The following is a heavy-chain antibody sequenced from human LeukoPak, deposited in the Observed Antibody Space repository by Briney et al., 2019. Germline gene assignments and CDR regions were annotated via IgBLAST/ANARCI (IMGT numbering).Heavy chain of an antibody. D-gene: IGHD5-18*01. CDR3: ARARGYSYGYSDY. V-gene: IGHV3-48*01. Sequence: GGSLRLSCAPSGFTFSSYSMNWVRQAPGKGLEWVSYISNGGNIIDYADSVKGRFTTSRDNAKNSLYLQMNSLRAEDTAVYYRARARGYSYGYSDYWGQGTLVTVSS. J-gene: IGHJ4*02. CDR2: ISNGGNII. CDR1: GFTFSSYS.